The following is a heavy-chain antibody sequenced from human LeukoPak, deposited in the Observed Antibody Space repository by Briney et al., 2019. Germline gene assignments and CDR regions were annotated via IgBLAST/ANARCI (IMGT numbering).Heavy chain of an antibody. CDR2: ITNDGSST. V-gene: IGHV3-74*01. D-gene: IGHD3-10*01. Sequence: PGGSLRLSCAASGLTFSSHWMHWVRQAPGKGLVWVSRITNDGSSTTYADSVKGRFTISRDNSKNTLYLQMNSLRAEDTAVYYCAKDTLEGITMVREPYFDYWGQGTLVTVSS. J-gene: IGHJ4*02. CDR3: AKDTLEGITMVREPYFDY. CDR1: GLTFSSHW.